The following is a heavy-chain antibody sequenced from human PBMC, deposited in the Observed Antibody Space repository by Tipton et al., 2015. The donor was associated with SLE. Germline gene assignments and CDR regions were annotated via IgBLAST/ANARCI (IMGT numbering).Heavy chain of an antibody. V-gene: IGHV4-59*01. CDR3: ARGKRGVYGGKGYNWFDP. J-gene: IGHJ5*02. CDR1: GGSISSYY. CDR2: ICYSGST. Sequence: TLSLTCTVSGGSISSYYWSWIRQPPGKGLEWIGYICYSGSTNYNPSLKSRVTISVDTSKNQFSLKLSSVTAADTAVYYCARGKRGVYGGKGYNWFDPWGQGTLVTVSS. D-gene: IGHD4-23*01.